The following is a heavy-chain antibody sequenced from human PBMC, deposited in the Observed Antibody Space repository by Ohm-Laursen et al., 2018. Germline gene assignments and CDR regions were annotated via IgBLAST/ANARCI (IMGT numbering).Heavy chain of an antibody. CDR2: ISSSSSYI. CDR3: ARDTPVEQIDY. V-gene: IGHV3-21*01. D-gene: IGHD6-13*01. CDR1: GFTFSSYA. Sequence: SLRLSCAASGFTFSSYAMSWVRQPPGKGLEWVSSISSSSSYIYYADSVKGRFTISRDNAKNSLYLQMNSLRAEDTAVYYCARDTPVEQIDYWGQGTLVTVSS. J-gene: IGHJ4*02.